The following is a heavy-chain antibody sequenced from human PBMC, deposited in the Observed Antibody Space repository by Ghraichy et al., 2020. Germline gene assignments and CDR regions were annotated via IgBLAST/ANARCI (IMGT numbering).Heavy chain of an antibody. CDR3: ARVVTSDCSSTSCYYYYYMDV. J-gene: IGHJ6*03. V-gene: IGHV4-59*01. D-gene: IGHD2-2*01. CDR2: IYYSGST. Sequence: SETLSLTCTVSGGSISSYYWSWIRQPPGKGLEWIGYIYYSGSTNYNPSHKSRVTISVDTSKNQFSLKLSSVTAADTSVYYCARVVTSDCSSTSCYYYYYMDVWGKGTTVTVSS. CDR1: GGSISSYY.